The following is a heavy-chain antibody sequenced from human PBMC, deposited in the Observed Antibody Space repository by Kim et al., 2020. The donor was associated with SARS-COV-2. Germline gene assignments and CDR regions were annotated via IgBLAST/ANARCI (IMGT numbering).Heavy chain of an antibody. CDR2: IKHDGSEK. D-gene: IGHD3-3*01. V-gene: IGHV3-7*01. CDR3: AREETISGVPS. Sequence: GGSLRLSCAASGFIFSSYWMSWVRQAPGKGLEWVANIKHDGSEKFYADSVRGRFTISRDNAKNSLYLQMNSLRAEDTALYYCAREETISGVPSWGQGTMVTVSS. CDR1: GFIFSSYW. J-gene: IGHJ3*01.